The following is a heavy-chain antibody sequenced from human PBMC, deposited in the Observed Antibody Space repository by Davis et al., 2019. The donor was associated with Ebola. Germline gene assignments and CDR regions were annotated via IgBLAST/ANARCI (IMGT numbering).Heavy chain of an antibody. CDR2: IYSGGST. CDR1: GGSISSYY. Sequence: PSETLSLTCTVFGGSISSYYWSWIRQPPGKGLEWVSVIYSGGSTYYADSVKGRFTISRDNSKNTLYLQMNSLRAEDTAVYYCAKDYLDYWGQGTLVTVSS. CDR3: AKDYLDY. J-gene: IGHJ4*02. V-gene: IGHV3-66*01.